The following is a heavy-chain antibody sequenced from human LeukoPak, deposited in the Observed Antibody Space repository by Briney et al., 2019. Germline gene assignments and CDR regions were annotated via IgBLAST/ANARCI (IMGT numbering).Heavy chain of an antibody. Sequence: GGSLRLSCAASGFTFSSYSMNWVRQAPGKGLEWISYISGSGSVSYYEDSVKGRFTISRDNSKNTLYLQMNSLRAEDTAVYYCARGGDWGSYFDYWGQGTLVTVSS. D-gene: IGHD7-27*01. J-gene: IGHJ4*02. V-gene: IGHV3-48*01. CDR3: ARGGDWGSYFDY. CDR2: ISGSGSVS. CDR1: GFTFSSYS.